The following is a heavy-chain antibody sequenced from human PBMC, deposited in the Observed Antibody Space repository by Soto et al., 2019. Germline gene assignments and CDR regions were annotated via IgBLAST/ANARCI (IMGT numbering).Heavy chain of an antibody. CDR3: AGGGRDCSGGSCYWFDP. J-gene: IGHJ5*02. CDR2: IYYSGST. D-gene: IGHD2-15*01. CDR1: GGSISSGDYY. V-gene: IGHV4-30-4*01. Sequence: SETLSHTCTASGGSISSGDYYWRWIRQPTGKGLEWIGYIYYSGSTYYNPSLKSRVTISVDTSKNQFSLKLSSVTAADTAVYYCAGGGRDCSGGSCYWFDPWGQGTLVTVSS.